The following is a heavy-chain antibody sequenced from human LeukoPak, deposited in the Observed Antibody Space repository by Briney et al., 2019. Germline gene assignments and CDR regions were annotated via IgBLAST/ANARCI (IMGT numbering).Heavy chain of an antibody. CDR1: GGSISSSSHY. CDR2: IYYSGST. CDR3: ARHAPSRTYSSGANGAFDI. V-gene: IGHV4-39*01. J-gene: IGHJ3*02. D-gene: IGHD6-19*01. Sequence: PSETLSLTCTVSGGSISSSSHYWGWIRQPPGKGLEWIGSIYYSGSTDYNPSLKSRVSISVDTSKNQFSLKLSSVTAADTAVYYCARHAPSRTYSSGANGAFDIWGQGRMVTVSS.